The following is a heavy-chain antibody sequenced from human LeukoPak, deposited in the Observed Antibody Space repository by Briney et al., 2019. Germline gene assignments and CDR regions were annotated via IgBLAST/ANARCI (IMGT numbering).Heavy chain of an antibody. Sequence: PGGSLRLSCAASGFTFSSYAMSWVRQAPGRGLEWVSSIRPSGDNTYYGDSVKGRFTISRDNSKNTLYLQMNSLRAEDTAVYYCAKPTHYYDSSGYHDPYYFDYWGQGTLVTVSS. CDR1: GFTFSSYA. CDR3: AKPTHYYDSSGYHDPYYFDY. J-gene: IGHJ4*02. V-gene: IGHV3-23*01. CDR2: IRPSGDNT. D-gene: IGHD3-22*01.